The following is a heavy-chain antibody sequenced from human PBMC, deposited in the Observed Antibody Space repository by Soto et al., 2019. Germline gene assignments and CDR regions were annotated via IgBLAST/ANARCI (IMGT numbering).Heavy chain of an antibody. D-gene: IGHD5-18*01. CDR1: GGSFSGYY. V-gene: IGHV4-34*01. CDR3: ARSRPRGYSYGQAWMGY. CDR2: INHSGST. J-gene: IGHJ4*02. Sequence: PSETLSLTCAVYGGSFSGYYWSWIRQPPGKGLEWIGEINHSGSTNYNPSLKSRVTISVDTSKNQFSLKLSSVTAADTAVYYCARSRPRGYSYGQAWMGYWGQGTLVTVSS.